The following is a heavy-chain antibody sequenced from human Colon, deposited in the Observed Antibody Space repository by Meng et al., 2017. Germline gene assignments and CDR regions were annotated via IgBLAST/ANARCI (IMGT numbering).Heavy chain of an antibody. CDR1: GYTFTRYY. D-gene: IGHD5-12*01. Sequence: ASVKVSCKASGYTFTRYYMHWVRQAPGQGLEWMGWINPNSGGATYAQKFQGRVTMTWDTSINTAYMELSSLRSDDAAVYFCARASFEWLRPLLDYWGQGTLVTVSS. J-gene: IGHJ4*02. CDR2: INPNSGGA. V-gene: IGHV1-2*02. CDR3: ARASFEWLRPLLDY.